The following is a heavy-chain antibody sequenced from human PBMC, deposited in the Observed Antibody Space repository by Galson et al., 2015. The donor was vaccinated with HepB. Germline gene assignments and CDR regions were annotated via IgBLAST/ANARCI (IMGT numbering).Heavy chain of an antibody. CDR2: ISSSSSYI. J-gene: IGHJ4*02. Sequence: SLRLSCAASGFAFSSYSMNWVRQAPGKGLEWVSSISSSSSYIYYADSVKGRFTISRDNAKNSLYLQMNSLRAEDTAVYYCARGPSLFVYYGSGRMSPYYFDYWGQGTLVTVSS. CDR1: GFAFSSYS. D-gene: IGHD3-10*01. V-gene: IGHV3-21*01. CDR3: ARGPSLFVYYGSGRMSPYYFDY.